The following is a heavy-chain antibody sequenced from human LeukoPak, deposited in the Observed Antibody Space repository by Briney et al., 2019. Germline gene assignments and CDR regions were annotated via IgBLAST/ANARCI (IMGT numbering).Heavy chain of an antibody. D-gene: IGHD3-22*01. Sequence: GESLKISCKGSGYSFTSYWIGWVRQMPGKGLECMGIIYPGDSDTRYSPSFQGQVTISADKSISTAYLQWSSLKASDTAMYYCARQKDYDSSGYYYEGFDYWGQGTLVTVSS. J-gene: IGHJ4*02. CDR2: IYPGDSDT. CDR3: ARQKDYDSSGYYYEGFDY. V-gene: IGHV5-51*01. CDR1: GYSFTSYW.